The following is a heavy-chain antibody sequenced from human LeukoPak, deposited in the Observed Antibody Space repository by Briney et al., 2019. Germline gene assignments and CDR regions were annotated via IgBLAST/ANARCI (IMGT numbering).Heavy chain of an antibody. CDR1: GFTFSSYS. CDR3: AREAGYSSSNDAFDI. D-gene: IGHD6-13*01. Sequence: GGSLRLSSAASGFTFSSYSMNWVRQAPGKGLEWVSSISSSSSYIYYADSVKGRFTISRDNAKNSLYLQMNSLRAEDTAVYYCAREAGYSSSNDAFDIWGQGTMVTVSS. J-gene: IGHJ3*02. CDR2: ISSSSSYI. V-gene: IGHV3-21*01.